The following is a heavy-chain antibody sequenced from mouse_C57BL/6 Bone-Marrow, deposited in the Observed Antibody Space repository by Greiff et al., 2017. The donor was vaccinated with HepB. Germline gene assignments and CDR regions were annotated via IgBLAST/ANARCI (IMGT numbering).Heavy chain of an antibody. D-gene: IGHD1-1*01. CDR1: GYTFTSYK. V-gene: IGHV1-12*01. CDR3: ARWGYYYGSSLDY. CDR2: IYPGNGDT. J-gene: IGHJ2*01. Sequence: LQQSGAELVRPGASVKMSCKASGYTFTSYKMHWVKQTPRQGLEWIGAIYPGNGDTSYNQKFKGKATLTVDKSSSTAYMQLSSLTSEDSAVYFCARWGYYYGSSLDYWGQGTTLTVSS.